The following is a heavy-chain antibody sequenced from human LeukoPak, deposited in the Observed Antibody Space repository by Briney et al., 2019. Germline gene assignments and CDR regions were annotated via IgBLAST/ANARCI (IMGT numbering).Heavy chain of an antibody. CDR2: IYYSGST. V-gene: IGHV4-59*08. D-gene: IGHD2/OR15-2a*01. J-gene: IGHJ4*02. CDR1: GGSISSYY. CDR3: ARHEYSATFYFDY. Sequence: KASETLSLTCTVSGGSISSYYWGWIRQPPGKGLEWIGSIYYSGSTNYNPSLKSRVTISVDTSKNQFSLKLSSVTAADTAVYYCARHEYSATFYFDYWGLGTLVTVSS.